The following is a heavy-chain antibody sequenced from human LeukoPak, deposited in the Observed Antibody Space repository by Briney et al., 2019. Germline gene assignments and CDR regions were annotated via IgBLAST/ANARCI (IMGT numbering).Heavy chain of an antibody. Sequence: GGSLRLSCAASGFTFSSYAMHWVRQAPGKGLEWVAVISYDGSNKYYADSVKGRFTISRDNSKNTLHLQMNSLRAEDTAVYYCAREWELTNFDYWGQGTLVTVSS. D-gene: IGHD1-26*01. CDR2: ISYDGSNK. J-gene: IGHJ4*02. CDR3: AREWELTNFDY. CDR1: GFTFSSYA. V-gene: IGHV3-30-3*01.